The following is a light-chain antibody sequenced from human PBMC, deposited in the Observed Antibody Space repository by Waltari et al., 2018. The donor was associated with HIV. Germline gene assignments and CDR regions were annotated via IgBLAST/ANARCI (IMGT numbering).Light chain of an antibody. CDR2: ADH. CDR1: NIGAGQA. J-gene: IGLJ1*01. CDR3: QSYDGRLRNYV. V-gene: IGLV1-40*01. Sequence: QSVLTQPPSMSGAPGQTVNISCTNIGAGQAVHWYRQLPGTAPQLLIYADHNRPSGVPNRFSGSNSRTSASLAITGLQSEDEGDYYCQSYDGRLRNYVFGTGTKVTVL.